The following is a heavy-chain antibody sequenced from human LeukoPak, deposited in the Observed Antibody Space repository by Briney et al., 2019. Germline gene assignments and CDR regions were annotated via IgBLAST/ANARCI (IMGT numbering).Heavy chain of an antibody. J-gene: IGHJ4*02. CDR2: INHSGST. Sequence: SETLSLTCAVYGGSFSGYYWSWIRQPPGKGLEWIGEINHSGSTNYNPSLKSRVTISVDTSKNQFSLKLSSVTAADTAVYYCARVQRDGDYADYWGQGTLVTVSS. CDR3: ARVQRDGDYADY. D-gene: IGHD4-17*01. CDR1: GGSFSGYY. V-gene: IGHV4-34*01.